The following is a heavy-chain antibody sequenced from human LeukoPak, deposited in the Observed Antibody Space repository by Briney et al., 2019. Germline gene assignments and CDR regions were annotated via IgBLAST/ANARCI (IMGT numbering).Heavy chain of an antibody. CDR2: ISGSGGST. J-gene: IGHJ4*02. CDR1: GFTFSRYA. D-gene: IGHD4-17*01. V-gene: IGHV3-23*01. Sequence: GGSLRLSCAASGFTFSRYAMSWVRQAPGKGLERDSTISGSGGSTYYAASVRGRFAISRDNSKNTLYLQMNSLRVEDTAMYYCAKPDASTVTPYYFDYWGQGTLVTVSS. CDR3: AKPDASTVTPYYFDY.